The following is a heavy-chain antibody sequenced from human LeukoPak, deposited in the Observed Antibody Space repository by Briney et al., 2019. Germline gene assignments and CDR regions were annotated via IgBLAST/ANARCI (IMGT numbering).Heavy chain of an antibody. J-gene: IGHJ4*02. CDR3: ARDRGGTSYVY. V-gene: IGHV1-2*02. Sequence: ASVKVSCKASGYTFTAYYMHWVRQAPGQGLKWMGWINPNSGGTDYTQKFQGRVTLTSDTSISTVYMELSRLRSDDTAVYYCARDRGGTSYVYWGQGTRVAVSS. D-gene: IGHD1-26*01. CDR1: GYTFTAYY. CDR2: INPNSGGT.